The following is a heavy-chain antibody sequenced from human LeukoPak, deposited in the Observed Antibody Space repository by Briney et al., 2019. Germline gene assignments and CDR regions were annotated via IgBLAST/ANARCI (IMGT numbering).Heavy chain of an antibody. CDR1: GYTFTSYG. V-gene: IGHV1-18*01. D-gene: IGHD2-21*02. Sequence: EASVKVSCKASGYTFTSYGISWVRQAPGQGLEWMGWISAYNGNTNYAQKLQGRVTMTTDTSTSTAYMELRSLRSDDTAVYYCARRMTSHGPNAFDIWGQGTMVTVSS. J-gene: IGHJ3*02. CDR3: ARRMTSHGPNAFDI. CDR2: ISAYNGNT.